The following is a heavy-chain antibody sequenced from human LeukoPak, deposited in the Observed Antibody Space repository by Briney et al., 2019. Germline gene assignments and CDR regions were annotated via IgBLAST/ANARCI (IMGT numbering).Heavy chain of an antibody. CDR2: ISNNGGYT. CDR3: AKQLGYCSDGSCYFPY. Sequence: GGSLRLSCAASGFTFNSSAMSWVRQAPGKGLKWVSAISNNGGYTYYADSVQGRFTISRDNSKSTLCLQMNSLRAEDTAVYYCAKQLGYCSDGSCYFPYWGQGTLVTVSS. J-gene: IGHJ4*02. D-gene: IGHD2-15*01. V-gene: IGHV3-23*01. CDR1: GFTFNSSA.